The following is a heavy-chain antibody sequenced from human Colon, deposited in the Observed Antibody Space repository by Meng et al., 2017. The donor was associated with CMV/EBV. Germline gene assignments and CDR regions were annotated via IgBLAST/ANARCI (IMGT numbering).Heavy chain of an antibody. V-gene: IGHV5-51*01. CDR2: IYPGDSDT. CDR3: ARLQLVDFHSHGMDV. D-gene: IGHD6-6*01. CDR1: GYDFLYYW. Sequence: GESLKISCKGSGYDFLYYWIGWVRQTPGKGLEWMAIIYPGDSDTRYSPSFQGQVTFSADKSITTVYLQLSSLKASDTAIYYCARLQLVDFHSHGMDVWGQGTTVTVSS. J-gene: IGHJ6*02.